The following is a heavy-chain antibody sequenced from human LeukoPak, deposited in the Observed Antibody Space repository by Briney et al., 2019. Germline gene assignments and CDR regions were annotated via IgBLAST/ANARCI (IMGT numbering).Heavy chain of an antibody. J-gene: IGHJ4*02. CDR1: GFTFSSYA. D-gene: IGHD3-22*01. Sequence: GGSLRLSCAASGFTFSSYAMSWVRQAPGKGLEWVSAISGSGGSTYYADSVKGRFTISRDNSKNTLYLQMNSLRAEDTAVYYCAKGRVVVVITEPAFDYRGQGTLVTVSS. V-gene: IGHV3-23*01. CDR3: AKGRVVVVITEPAFDY. CDR2: ISGSGGST.